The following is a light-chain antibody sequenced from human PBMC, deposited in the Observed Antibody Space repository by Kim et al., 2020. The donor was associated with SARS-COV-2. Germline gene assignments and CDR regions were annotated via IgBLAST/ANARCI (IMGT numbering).Light chain of an antibody. Sequence: LSPGERATLSCRASQSVSSSYLAWYQQKPGQAPRLRIYGASSRATGIPDRFSGSGSGTDFTLTISRLEPEDFAVYSCQQYGSSPYTFGQGTKLEI. CDR2: GAS. V-gene: IGKV3-20*01. J-gene: IGKJ2*01. CDR3: QQYGSSPYT. CDR1: QSVSSSY.